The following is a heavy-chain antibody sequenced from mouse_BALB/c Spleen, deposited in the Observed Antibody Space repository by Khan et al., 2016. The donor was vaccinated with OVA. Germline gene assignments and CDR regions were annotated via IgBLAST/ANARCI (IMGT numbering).Heavy chain of an antibody. Sequence: QVQLQQSGPGLVAPSQSLSITCTVSGFSLTNYAVHWVRQPPRKGLEWLGVIWTGGSTNYNSALMSRLSIKKDNSKSQVFLKMNSLQTDDTAIYYCARNEGINYVDAMDYWGQGTSVTVSS. CDR1: GFSLTNYA. J-gene: IGHJ4*01. CDR2: IWTGGST. V-gene: IGHV2-9*02. CDR3: ARNEGINYVDAMDY. D-gene: IGHD2-1*01.